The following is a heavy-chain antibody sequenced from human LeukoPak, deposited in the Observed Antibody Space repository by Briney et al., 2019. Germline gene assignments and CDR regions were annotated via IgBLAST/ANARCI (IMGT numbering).Heavy chain of an antibody. V-gene: IGHV1-18*01. D-gene: IGHD3-10*01. CDR3: ARLDGELRGGIVYYFDY. J-gene: IGHJ4*02. CDR2: ISAYNGNT. CDR1: GYTFTSCG. Sequence: GASVKVSCKASGYTFTSCGISWVRQAPGQGLEWMGWISAYNGNTNYAQKLQGRVTMTTDTSTSTAYMELRSLRSDDTAVYYCARLDGELRGGIVYYFDYWGQGTLVTVSS.